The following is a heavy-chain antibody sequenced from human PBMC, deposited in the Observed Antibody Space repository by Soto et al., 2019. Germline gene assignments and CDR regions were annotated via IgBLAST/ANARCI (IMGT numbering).Heavy chain of an antibody. J-gene: IGHJ3*02. D-gene: IGHD2-15*01. CDR1: GYTFTNYG. CDR2: ISAYNGNT. V-gene: IGHV1-18*01. CDR3: ASVVTADVYDAFDI. Sequence: ASVQVSCKASGYTFTNYGISWVRQAPGQGLEWMGWISAYNGNTNYAQKLQGRVTMTTDTSTSTAYMELRSVRSYDTAEYYCASVVTADVYDAFDIWGQGTMVTVSS.